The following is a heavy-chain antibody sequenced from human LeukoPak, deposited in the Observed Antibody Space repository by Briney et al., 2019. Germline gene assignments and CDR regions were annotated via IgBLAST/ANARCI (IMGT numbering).Heavy chain of an antibody. J-gene: IGHJ4*02. CDR1: GFTFSSYA. Sequence: GRSLRLSCAASGFTFSSYAMHWVRQAPGKGLEWVAVISYDGSNKYYADSVKGRFTISRDNSKNTLYLQMNSLRAEDTAVYYCARDAGGLLLYFDYWGQGTLVTVSS. V-gene: IGHV3-30*04. CDR3: ARDAGGLLLYFDY. D-gene: IGHD3-22*01. CDR2: ISYDGSNK.